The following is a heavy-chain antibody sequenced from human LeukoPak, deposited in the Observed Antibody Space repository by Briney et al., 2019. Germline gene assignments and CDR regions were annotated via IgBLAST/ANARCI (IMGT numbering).Heavy chain of an antibody. CDR1: GFIFKDYA. D-gene: IGHD2-2*02. J-gene: IGHJ1*01. CDR3: ARAAEASCSGASCYRYFHH. V-gene: IGHV3-30*04. CDR2: IVADGRQT. Sequence: GESMRLSCSASGFIFKDYAMHWVRQAPGLGLEWVAVIVADGRQTYYADSVSGLVTISRDNSNNALSLQMNSLSADDTAVYYCARAAEASCSGASCYRYFHHWGQGTLVTFST.